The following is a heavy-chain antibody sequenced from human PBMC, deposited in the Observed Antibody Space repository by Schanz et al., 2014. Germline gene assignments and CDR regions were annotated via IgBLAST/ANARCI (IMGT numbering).Heavy chain of an antibody. V-gene: IGHV1-8*01. D-gene: IGHD6-13*01. CDR2: MNPNSGTT. CDR1: GYTLTNFD. Sequence: QVQLVQSGAEVKKPGASVKVSCKASGYTLTNFDINWVRQAPGQGLEWMGWMNPNSGTTGYAQKFQGRVTLTTDTSTSTAYMELRSLRSDDTAVYYCARNIIATARAYDIWGQGTMVTVSS. J-gene: IGHJ3*02. CDR3: ARNIIATARAYDI.